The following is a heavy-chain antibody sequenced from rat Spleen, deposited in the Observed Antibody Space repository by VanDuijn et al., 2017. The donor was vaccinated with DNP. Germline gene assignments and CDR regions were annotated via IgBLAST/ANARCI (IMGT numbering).Heavy chain of an antibody. CDR1: GFTFNNYW. D-gene: IGHD1-11*01. CDR3: ATNYGLDY. J-gene: IGHJ2*01. V-gene: IGHV5-31*01. Sequence: EVQLVESGGGLVQPGRSMKLSCAASGFTFNNYWMTWIRQVPGKGLEWVASITSSGGSTYYPDSVRGRFTISRDNAKRTLYLQMDSLRSEDTATYYCATNYGLDYWGQGVMVTVSS. CDR2: ITSSGGST.